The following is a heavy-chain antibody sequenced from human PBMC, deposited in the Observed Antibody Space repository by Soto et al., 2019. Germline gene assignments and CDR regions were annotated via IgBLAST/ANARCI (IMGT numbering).Heavy chain of an antibody. Sequence: GESLKISCKGSGYSFTSYWIGWVRQMPGKGLEWLGIICPGDSDARYSPSIQGQVTISADKSISTAYLQWSSLKASDSAMYYCATAMDIWGQGTTVTVSS. CDR1: GYSFTSYW. CDR2: ICPGDSDA. CDR3: ATAMDI. V-gene: IGHV5-51*01. J-gene: IGHJ6*02.